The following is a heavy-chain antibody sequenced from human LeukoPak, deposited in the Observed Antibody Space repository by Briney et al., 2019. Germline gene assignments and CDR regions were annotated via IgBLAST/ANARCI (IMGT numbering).Heavy chain of an antibody. CDR2: IIPILGIA. CDR1: GGTFSSYA. CDR3: ARDDRDYVGAFDI. V-gene: IGHV1-69*04. J-gene: IGHJ3*02. D-gene: IGHD3-10*02. Sequence: SVKVSCKASGGTFSSYAIGWVRQAPGQGLEWMGRIIPILGIANYAQKFQGRVTITADKSTSTAYMELSSLRSEDTAVYYCARDDRDYVGAFDIWGQGTMVTVSS.